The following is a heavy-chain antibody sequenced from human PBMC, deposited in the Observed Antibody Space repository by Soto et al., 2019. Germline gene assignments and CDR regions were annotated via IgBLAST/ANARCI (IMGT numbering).Heavy chain of an antibody. CDR3: SRDDSDWFFN. V-gene: IGHV4-30-4*01. Sequence: SEILSLTCTVSGGSISSGDYYWSWIRQPPGKGLEWIGYIYYNGTTYYNPSLKSRVSISIDTSKNQFSLKVTSVTAADTAVYYCSRDDSDWFFNWGRGTLVTVSS. CDR1: GGSISSGDYY. J-gene: IGHJ4*02. D-gene: IGHD3-9*01. CDR2: IYYNGTT.